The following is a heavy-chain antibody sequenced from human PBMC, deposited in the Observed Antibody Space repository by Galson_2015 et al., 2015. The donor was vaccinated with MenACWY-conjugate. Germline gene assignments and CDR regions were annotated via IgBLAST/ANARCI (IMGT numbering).Heavy chain of an antibody. CDR3: ARDRGGPVAGERGPANY. CDR2: ISNTSGFR. Sequence: SLRLSCAASGFTFSDYYMNWVRQAPGKGLEWISYISNTSGFRYYADSVKGRFTISRDDAKNSLYLQMNSLRAEDTALYYCARDRGGPVAGERGPANYWGQGALVTVSS. CDR1: GFTFSDYY. V-gene: IGHV3-11*05. D-gene: IGHD6-19*01. J-gene: IGHJ4*02.